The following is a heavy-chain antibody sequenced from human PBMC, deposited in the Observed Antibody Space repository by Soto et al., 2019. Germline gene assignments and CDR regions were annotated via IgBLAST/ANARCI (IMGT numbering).Heavy chain of an antibody. CDR2: IFSNDEK. J-gene: IGHJ6*02. D-gene: IGHD3-16*02. V-gene: IGHV2-26*01. CDR1: GFSVSNAKMG. CDR3: ARILKVMVSLDYFYYYGMDV. Sequence: GSGPTLVNPTETLTLTCSVSGFSVSNAKMGVTWVRQPPGKALEWLAHIFSNDEKSYSTSLKSRLTIYKDTSKNQVVLTMTNMDPVDTATYYCARILKVMVSLDYFYYYGMDVWGQGTTVTVSS.